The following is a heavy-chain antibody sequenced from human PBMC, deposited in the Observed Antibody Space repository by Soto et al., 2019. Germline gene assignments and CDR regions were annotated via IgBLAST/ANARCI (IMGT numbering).Heavy chain of an antibody. CDR1: GFTVSSSY. Sequence: GGSLRLSCTASGFTVSSSYMCWGRQDPENGREWVSIIYSGGSTYYSDSVKGRFTFSRDNSKNTLYLQMNSRRAEDTALYCCASGRGLLLASNWGQGTMVTVSS. CDR3: ASGRGLLLASN. V-gene: IGHV3-53*01. D-gene: IGHD1-26*01. CDR2: IYSGGST. J-gene: IGHJ3*01.